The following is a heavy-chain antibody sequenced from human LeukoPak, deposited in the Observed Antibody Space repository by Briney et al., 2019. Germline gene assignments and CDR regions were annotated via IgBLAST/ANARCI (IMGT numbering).Heavy chain of an antibody. CDR1: GYTFTSYD. D-gene: IGHD1-26*01. Sequence: ASVKVSCKASGYTFTSYDINWVRQATGQGLEWMGWMNPNSGNTGYAQKLQGRVTMTTDTSTSTAYMELRSLRSDDTAVYYCARDNAFLWELLEDYWGQGTLVTVSS. J-gene: IGHJ4*02. CDR3: ARDNAFLWELLEDY. V-gene: IGHV1-8*02. CDR2: MNPNSGNT.